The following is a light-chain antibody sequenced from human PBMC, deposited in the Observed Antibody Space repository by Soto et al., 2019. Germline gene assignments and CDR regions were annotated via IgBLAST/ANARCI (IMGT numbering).Light chain of an antibody. CDR2: EVN. Sequence: SALTQPPSASGSPGQSVTISCTGTSSTVGDYNYVSWYQHHPDKAPKLVIYEVNKRPSGVPDRFSGSKSGNTASLTVSGLQAEDEADYCCSSYAGSNCLFGGGTKLTVL. CDR3: SSYAGSNCL. V-gene: IGLV2-8*01. CDR1: SSTVGDYNY. J-gene: IGLJ2*01.